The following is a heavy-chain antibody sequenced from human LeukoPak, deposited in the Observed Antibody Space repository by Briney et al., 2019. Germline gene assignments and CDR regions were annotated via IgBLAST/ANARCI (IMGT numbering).Heavy chain of an antibody. V-gene: IGHV4-4*07. CDR3: ARDPRSSWYDY. D-gene: IGHD6-13*01. CDR2: IYTSGST. Sequence: TSETLSLTCTVSGGSISSYYWSWIRQPAGKGLEWIGRIYTSGSTNYNPSLKSRVTMSVDTSKNQFSLKLSSVTVADTAVYYCARDPRSSWYDYWGQGTLVTVSS. CDR1: GGSISSYY. J-gene: IGHJ4*02.